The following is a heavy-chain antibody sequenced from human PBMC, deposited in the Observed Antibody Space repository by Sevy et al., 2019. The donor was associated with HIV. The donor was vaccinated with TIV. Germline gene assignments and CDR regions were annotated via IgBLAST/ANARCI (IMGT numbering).Heavy chain of an antibody. CDR3: ARGGGYCGGDCYSIDY. D-gene: IGHD2-21*02. Sequence: GSLRLSCAASGFTFSSYVMHWVRQAPGKGLEWVALIWYDGTIKYYADSVKGRFTISRDNSKDTLFLQMNSLTPEDTAVYFCARGGGYCGGDCYSIDYWGQGALVTVSS. V-gene: IGHV3-33*08. CDR2: IWYDGTIK. CDR1: GFTFSSYV. J-gene: IGHJ4*02.